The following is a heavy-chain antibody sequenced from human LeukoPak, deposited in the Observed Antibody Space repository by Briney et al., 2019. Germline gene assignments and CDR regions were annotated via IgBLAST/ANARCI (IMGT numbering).Heavy chain of an antibody. Sequence: PSETLSLTCTVSGGPIRSSNSYWGWIRQPPGKGLEWIGNIYYGGSTPCNPSLKSRVAIYDDTSKNQLSLKLTSVTAADTAVYYCARVSLVRGAPDYYFDYWGQGTLVTVSS. CDR3: ARVSLVRGAPDYYFDY. J-gene: IGHJ4*02. V-gene: IGHV4-39*07. D-gene: IGHD3-10*01. CDR2: IYYGGST. CDR1: GGPIRSSNSY.